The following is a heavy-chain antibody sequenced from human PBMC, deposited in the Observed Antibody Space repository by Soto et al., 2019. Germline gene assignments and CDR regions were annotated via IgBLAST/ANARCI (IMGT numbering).Heavy chain of an antibody. J-gene: IGHJ4*02. CDR2: IYYSGST. Sequence: QVQLQESGPGLAKPSETLSLTCTVSGGSISTYYWSWIRQPPGQGLEWIGYIYYSGSTNYNPSLKSRVPISVDTSKNQFSLKLSSVTAADTAVYYCARGGWRHIDYWGQGTLVTVSS. D-gene: IGHD3-3*01. CDR3: ARGGWRHIDY. V-gene: IGHV4-59*08. CDR1: GGSISTYY.